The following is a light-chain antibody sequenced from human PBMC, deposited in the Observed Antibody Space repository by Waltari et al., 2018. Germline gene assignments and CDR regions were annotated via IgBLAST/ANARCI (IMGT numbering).Light chain of an antibody. Sequence: EIVLTQSPGTLSLSPGARATLSCRASQRVTSTYLARYQQKPGQAPRLLIYGASNRASGIPDRFSGSGSGTDYTLTISRLEPEDFAVYYCQQYGTSPRTFGPGTKLEIK. CDR3: QQYGTSPRT. CDR2: GAS. J-gene: IGKJ1*01. V-gene: IGKV3-20*01. CDR1: QRVTSTY.